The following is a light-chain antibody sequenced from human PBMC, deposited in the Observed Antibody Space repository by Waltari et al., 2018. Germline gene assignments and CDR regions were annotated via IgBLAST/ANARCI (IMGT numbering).Light chain of an antibody. Sequence: QSALTQPPSVSGSPGQSVTISCTATSSDFGNYNRVSWYQQSPGTAPKLMSCDVTNRPSGVPPRFSGSKSGNTASLTVSGLQAEDEADYFCSSPTTSITWVFGGGTNLTVL. CDR1: SSDFGNYNR. CDR2: DVT. J-gene: IGLJ3*02. CDR3: SSPTTSITWV. V-gene: IGLV2-18*02.